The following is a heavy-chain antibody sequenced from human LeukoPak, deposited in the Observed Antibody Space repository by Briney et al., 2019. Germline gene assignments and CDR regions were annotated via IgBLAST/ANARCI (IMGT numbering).Heavy chain of an antibody. CDR2: IDTGSNSM. CDR1: GFTFRAYT. CDR3: ARVGSSWPHDAFDI. D-gene: IGHD6-13*01. J-gene: IGHJ3*02. V-gene: IGHV3-21*01. Sequence: GGSLRLSCAASGFTFRAYTMNWVRQAPGMGLEWVSSIDTGSNSMYYADSVKGRFTISRDSAKNSLYLQMNSLRAEDTAIYYCARVGSSWPHDAFDIWGQGTMVTVSS.